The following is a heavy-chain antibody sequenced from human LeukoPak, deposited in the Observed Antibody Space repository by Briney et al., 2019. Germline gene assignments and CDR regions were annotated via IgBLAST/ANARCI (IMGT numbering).Heavy chain of an antibody. CDR1: GFTFSTYS. D-gene: IGHD3-10*01. CDR2: ISSNSRYI. Sequence: GGSLRLSCAASGFTFSTYSMNWVRQAPGKGLEWVSSISSNSRYIYYADSMRGRFTISRDNAKNSLYLQMNSLRAEDTAVYYCARGASLWFGEFVDYWGQGTLVTVSS. V-gene: IGHV3-21*01. CDR3: ARGASLWFGEFVDY. J-gene: IGHJ4*02.